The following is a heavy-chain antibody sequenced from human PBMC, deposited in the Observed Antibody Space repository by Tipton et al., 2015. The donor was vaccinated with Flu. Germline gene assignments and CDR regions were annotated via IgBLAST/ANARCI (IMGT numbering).Heavy chain of an antibody. CDR2: IYYSGST. CDR1: GGSISSSSYY. CDR3: ASGDSYGSPFDY. V-gene: IGHV4-39*07. Sequence: TLSLTCTVSGGSISSSSYYWGWIRQPPGKGLEWIGSIYYSGSTYYNPSLKSRVTISVDTSKNQFSLKLSSVTAADTAVYYCASGDSYGSPFDYWGQGTLVTVSS. J-gene: IGHJ4*02. D-gene: IGHD5-18*01.